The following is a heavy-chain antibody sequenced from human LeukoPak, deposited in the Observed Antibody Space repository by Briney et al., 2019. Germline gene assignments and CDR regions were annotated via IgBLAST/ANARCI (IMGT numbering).Heavy chain of an antibody. CDR3: VRGRRSSSSRPYFDY. Sequence: GGSLRLSCAASGFNFINTWMHWGRQAPGEGLLWVARISNDGSGIIYADSVKGRFTISRDNARNTLYLQMNSLRAEDTAVYYCVRGRRSSSSRPYFDYWGQGTLVTVSS. CDR1: GFNFINTW. V-gene: IGHV3-74*01. D-gene: IGHD6-13*01. CDR2: ISNDGSGI. J-gene: IGHJ4*02.